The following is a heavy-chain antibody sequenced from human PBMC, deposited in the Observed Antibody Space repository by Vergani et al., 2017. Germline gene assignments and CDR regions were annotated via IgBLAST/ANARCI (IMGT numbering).Heavy chain of an antibody. D-gene: IGHD3-22*01. J-gene: IGHJ1*01. Sequence: QVQLQESGPGLVKPSQTLSLTCTVPGGSISSGDYYSSWIRQPPGKGLEWIGYIYYSGSTYYNPSLKSRVTISVDTSKNQFSLKLSSVTAADTAVYYCASTMIVRSEYFQHWGQGTLVTVSS. CDR2: IYYSGST. V-gene: IGHV4-30-4*08. CDR3: ASTMIVRSEYFQH. CDR1: GGSISSGDYY.